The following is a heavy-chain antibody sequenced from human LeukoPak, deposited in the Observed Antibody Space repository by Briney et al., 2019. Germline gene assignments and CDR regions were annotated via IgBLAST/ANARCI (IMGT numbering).Heavy chain of an antibody. CDR2: IKQDGSEK. J-gene: IGHJ6*03. CDR3: AKEGAPSYYYYMDV. Sequence: GGSLRLSCAASGFTFSSYSMSWVRQAPGKGLEWVANIKQDGSEKNYVGSVKGRFTIARDNAKNSLYLQMNSLRAEDTAVYYCAKEGAPSYYYYMDVWGKGTTVTISS. D-gene: IGHD3-16*01. V-gene: IGHV3-7*01. CDR1: GFTFSSYS.